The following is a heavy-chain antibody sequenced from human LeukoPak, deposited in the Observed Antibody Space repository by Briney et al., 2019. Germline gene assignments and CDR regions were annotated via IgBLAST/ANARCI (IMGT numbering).Heavy chain of an antibody. V-gene: IGHV3-30*18. D-gene: IGHD3-22*01. CDR1: GFTFSNFG. J-gene: IGHJ4*02. CDR3: AKWSRYYYDSSGYFDY. CDR2: ISNDGSYK. Sequence: PGGSLRLSCAASGFTFSNFGLHWVRQAPGKGLEWVALISNDGSYKNYADSVKGRFTISRDNSKNTLYLQMNSLRAEDTAVYYCAKWSRYYYDSSGYFDYWGQGTLVTVSS.